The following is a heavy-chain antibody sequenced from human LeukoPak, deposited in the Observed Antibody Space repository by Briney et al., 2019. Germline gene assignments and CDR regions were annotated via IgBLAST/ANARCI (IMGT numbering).Heavy chain of an antibody. Sequence: GGSLRLSCAASGFTFSSYGMHWVRQAPGKGLEWVTNIWYDGSNKYYADSVKGRFTISRDNSKNTLYLQMNSLRAEDTAVYYCARDIDTGYVGDAFDVWGQGTKVIVSS. CDR3: ARDIDTGYVGDAFDV. D-gene: IGHD5-12*01. V-gene: IGHV3-33*08. J-gene: IGHJ3*01. CDR1: GFTFSSYG. CDR2: IWYDGSNK.